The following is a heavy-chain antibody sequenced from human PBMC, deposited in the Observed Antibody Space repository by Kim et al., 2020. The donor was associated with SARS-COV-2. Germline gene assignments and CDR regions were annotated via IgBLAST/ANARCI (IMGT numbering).Heavy chain of an antibody. Sequence: NYNPSLKSRVTISVDTSKNQFSLKLSSVTAADTAVYYCARRRVGASDDYWGQGTLVTVSS. V-gene: IGHV4-34*01. D-gene: IGHD1-26*01. CDR3: ARRRVGASDDY. J-gene: IGHJ4*02.